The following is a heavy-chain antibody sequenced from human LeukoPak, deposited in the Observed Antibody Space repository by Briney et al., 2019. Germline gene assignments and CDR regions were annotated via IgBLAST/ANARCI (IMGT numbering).Heavy chain of an antibody. D-gene: IGHD2-2*01. CDR1: GGSISSGDYY. CDR2: MYYSGST. CDR3: ARHEPAYQLLPDVAFDI. J-gene: IGHJ3*02. Sequence: PSETLSLTCTVSGGSISSGDYYWSWIRQPPGQGLEWIAYMYYSGSTYCNPSRKSRVTTSADTYKNQLSLKLSSVTAADTDVYYCARHEPAYQLLPDVAFDIWGQGTMVTVSS. V-gene: IGHV4-30-4*01.